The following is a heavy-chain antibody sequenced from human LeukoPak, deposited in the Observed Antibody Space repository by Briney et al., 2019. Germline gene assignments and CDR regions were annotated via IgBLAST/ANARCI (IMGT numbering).Heavy chain of an antibody. CDR3: ARVRRELSIAVAGGIDAFDI. J-gene: IGHJ3*02. CDR1: GGSFSGYY. D-gene: IGHD6-19*01. CDR2: INHSGST. V-gene: IGHV4-34*01. Sequence: PSETLSLTCAVYGGSFSGYYWSWIRQPPGKGLEWIGEINHSGSTNYNPSLKSRVTISVDTSKNQFSLKLSSVTAADTAVYYCARVRRELSIAVAGGIDAFDIWGQGTMVTVSS.